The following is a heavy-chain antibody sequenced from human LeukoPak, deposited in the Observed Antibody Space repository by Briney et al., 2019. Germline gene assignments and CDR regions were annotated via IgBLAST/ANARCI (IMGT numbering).Heavy chain of an antibody. D-gene: IGHD2-15*01. CDR1: GCSISSSNW. CDR2: IYHFGTT. CDR3: ARAFLVGYSPEEYFFDY. J-gene: IGHJ4*02. V-gene: IGHV4-4*02. Sequence: SETLSLTGTVSGCSISSSNWWGWVRQPPGKGLECIGEIYHFGTTNYNPSLKSRVTISVDKSKNQFSLKLNSVTAADTAVYYCARAFLVGYSPEEYFFDYWGQGTLVTVSS.